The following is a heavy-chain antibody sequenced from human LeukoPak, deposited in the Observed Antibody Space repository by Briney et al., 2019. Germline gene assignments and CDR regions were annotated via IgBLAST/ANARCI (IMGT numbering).Heavy chain of an antibody. CDR1: GFTFSNYW. J-gene: IGHJ4*02. V-gene: IGHV3-53*01. CDR2: IYSGGST. Sequence: PGGSLRLSCVASGFTFSNYWMHWVRQAPGKGLEWVSVIYSGGSTYYADSVKGRFTISRDNSKNTLYLQMNSLRAEDTAVYYCATLRGYSYGYFDYWGQGTLVTVSS. D-gene: IGHD5-18*01. CDR3: ATLRGYSYGYFDY.